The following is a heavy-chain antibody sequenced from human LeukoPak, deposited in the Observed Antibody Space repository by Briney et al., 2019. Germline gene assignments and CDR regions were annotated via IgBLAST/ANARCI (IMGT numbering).Heavy chain of an antibody. V-gene: IGHV3-49*04. CDR3: TRDTPYPVGYFDL. CDR1: GFTFGDYA. CDR2: IRSKAYGGTT. Sequence: GGSLRLSCTASGFTFGDYAMSWVRQAPGKGPEWVGFIRSKAYGGTTEYAASVKGRLTISRDDSKSIAYLRMNSLKTEDTAVYYCTRDTPYPVGYFDLWGRGTQVTVSS. J-gene: IGHJ2*01.